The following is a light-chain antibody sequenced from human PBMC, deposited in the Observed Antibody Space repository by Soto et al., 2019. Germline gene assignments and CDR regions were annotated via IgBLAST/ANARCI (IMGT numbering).Light chain of an antibody. CDR1: QSLLHSNGFQY. CDR2: LGF. V-gene: IGKV2-28*01. J-gene: IGKJ1*01. CDR3: MQPLEAPWT. Sequence: EIVMTQSPPSLSVTPGEPASISCRTSQSLLHSNGFQYLDWYLQKPGQSPQLLIYLGFNRASGVPDRFSGSGSGTDFTLKISRVEAEDVGIYFCMQPLEAPWTFGQGTTVDIK.